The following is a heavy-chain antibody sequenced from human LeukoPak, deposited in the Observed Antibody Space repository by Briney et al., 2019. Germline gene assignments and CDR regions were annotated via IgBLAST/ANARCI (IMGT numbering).Heavy chain of an antibody. J-gene: IGHJ4*02. D-gene: IGHD1-26*01. CDR2: IYYSGST. V-gene: IGHV4-31*11. Sequence: PSETLSLTCAVYGGSFSGYYWSWIRQHPGKGLEWIGYIYYSGSTYYNPSLKSRVTISVDTSKNQFSLKLSSVTAADTTVYYCAREADLGSGSYYAVYWGQGTLVTVSS. CDR1: GGSFSGYY. CDR3: AREADLGSGSYYAVY.